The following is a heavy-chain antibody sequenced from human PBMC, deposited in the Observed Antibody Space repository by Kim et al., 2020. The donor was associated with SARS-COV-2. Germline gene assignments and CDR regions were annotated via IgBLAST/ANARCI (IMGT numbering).Heavy chain of an antibody. D-gene: IGHD3-10*01. V-gene: IGHV3-23*01. J-gene: IGHJ4*02. Sequence: RFTISRDNSKNTLYLKMNSLRAEDTAVYYCAKSLSDVLLWFGEIDPNFDYWGQGTLVTVSS. CDR3: AKSLSDVLLWFGEIDPNFDY.